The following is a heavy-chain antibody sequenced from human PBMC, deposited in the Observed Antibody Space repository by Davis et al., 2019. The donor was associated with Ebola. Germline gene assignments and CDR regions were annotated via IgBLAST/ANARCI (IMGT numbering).Heavy chain of an antibody. CDR1: GFVFRNYV. J-gene: IGHJ3*02. V-gene: IGHV3-23*01. CDR2: LGTSADT. CDR3: AKDTSNIWFDI. D-gene: IGHD1-26*01. Sequence: PGGSLRLSCAASGFVFRNYVMSWVRQAPGKGLEWASTLGTSADTYYADSVKGRFTISRDNSKNTLYLQMNGLRVEDTAIYYCAKDTSNIWFDIWGQGTNVTVSS.